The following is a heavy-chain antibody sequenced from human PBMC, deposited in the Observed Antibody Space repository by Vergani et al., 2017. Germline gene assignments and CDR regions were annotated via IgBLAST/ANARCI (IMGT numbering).Heavy chain of an antibody. CDR1: GGSISSYY. CDR2: IYYSGST. CDR3: ARVGRVVS. J-gene: IGHJ6*02. D-gene: IGHD2-8*02. Sequence: QVQLQESGPGLVKPAETLSLTCTVSGGSISSYYWSWIRQPPGKGLEGIGYIYYSGSTNYNPSLKSRVTISVDTSKNQFSLKLSSVTAADTAVYYCARVGRVVSWGQGTTVTVSS. V-gene: IGHV4-59*01.